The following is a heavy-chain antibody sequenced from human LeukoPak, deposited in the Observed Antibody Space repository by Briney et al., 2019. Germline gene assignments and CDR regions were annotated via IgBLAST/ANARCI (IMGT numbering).Heavy chain of an antibody. CDR3: ARYQPPEENVVVVAATESQTFDY. CDR2: IYYSGST. J-gene: IGHJ4*02. V-gene: IGHV4-30-4*01. D-gene: IGHD2-15*01. CDR1: GGSISSGDYY. Sequence: SQTLSLTCTVSGGSISSGDYYWSWIRQPPGKGLEWIGYIYYSGSTYYNPSLKSRVTISVVTSKNQFSLKLSSVTAADTAVYYCARYQPPEENVVVVAATESQTFDYWGQGTLVTVSS.